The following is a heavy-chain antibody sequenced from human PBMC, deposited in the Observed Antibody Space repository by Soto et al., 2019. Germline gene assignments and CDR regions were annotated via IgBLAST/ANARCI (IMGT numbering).Heavy chain of an antibody. V-gene: IGHV1-18*01. CDR1: GYTFFTYD. J-gene: IGHJ5*02. CDR3: AGHRGPTTTENWFDP. D-gene: IGHD5-12*01. CDR2: ISTYSGDT. Sequence: QVHLVQSGVEVKTPGASVKVSCQASGYTFFTYDISWVRQAPGQGLEWMGWISTYSGDTKYAQKLQGRVTMTTDTSTATTYPALGSLESDVPAVEYFAGHRGPTTTENWFDPWGHGTLVTVSS.